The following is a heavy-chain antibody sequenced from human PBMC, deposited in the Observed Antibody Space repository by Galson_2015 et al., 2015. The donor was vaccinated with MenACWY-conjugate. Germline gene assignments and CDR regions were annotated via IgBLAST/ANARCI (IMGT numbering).Heavy chain of an antibody. CDR2: IDPGSGGT. CDR1: GYTFTTYY. V-gene: IGHV1-2*06. Sequence: SVKVSCKASGYTFTTYYMHWMQQAPGQGLEWMGRIDPGSGGTDFAQKFQGRVTMTRDTSISTAYMEFSRLRSDDTAVYYCARRGDDYWGQGTLVTVPS. J-gene: IGHJ4*02. D-gene: IGHD3-10*01. CDR3: ARRGDDY.